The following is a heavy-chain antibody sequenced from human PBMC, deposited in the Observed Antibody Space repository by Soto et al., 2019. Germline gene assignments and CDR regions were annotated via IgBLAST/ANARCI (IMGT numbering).Heavy chain of an antibody. J-gene: IGHJ6*02. CDR2: VSESGGST. Sequence: GGSLRLSCAASGFTFSSYAMSWVRQAPGKGLEWVSGVSESGGSTYYTDSVKGRFTISRDNSKNTVYLQMNSLRAEDTAVYYCAKDPMVRGVMLPMDVWGQGTTVTVSS. CDR1: GFTFSSYA. CDR3: AKDPMVRGVMLPMDV. D-gene: IGHD3-10*01. V-gene: IGHV3-23*01.